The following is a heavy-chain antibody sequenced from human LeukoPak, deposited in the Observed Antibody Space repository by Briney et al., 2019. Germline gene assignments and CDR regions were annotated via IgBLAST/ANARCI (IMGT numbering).Heavy chain of an antibody. CDR3: VTPIGDSSTSEH. D-gene: IGHD6-13*01. V-gene: IGHV4-34*01. Sequence: PSETLSLTCAVYGGSFSGYYWSWSRQPPGKGLEWIGEIDHRGSTNYNPSLKSRVTISVDTSKNQFSLRLSSVTTADTAVYYCVTPIGDSSTSEHWGRGTLVTVSS. CDR1: GGSFSGYY. J-gene: IGHJ4*02. CDR2: IDHRGST.